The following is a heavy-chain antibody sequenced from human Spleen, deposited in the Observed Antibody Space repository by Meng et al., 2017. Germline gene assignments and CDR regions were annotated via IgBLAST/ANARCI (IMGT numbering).Heavy chain of an antibody. V-gene: IGHV3-11*01. D-gene: IGHD3-10*02. CDR1: AFSFGDYY. CDR2: ISSSGNAM. J-gene: IGHJ4*02. CDR3: ARDREMFDY. Sequence: GESLKISCAASAFSFGDYYMTWIRQAPGKGLEWVSYISSSGNAMYYAESVKGRFTISRDNAKNSLYLQMKSMRADDTAVYYCARDREMFDYWGQGTAVT.